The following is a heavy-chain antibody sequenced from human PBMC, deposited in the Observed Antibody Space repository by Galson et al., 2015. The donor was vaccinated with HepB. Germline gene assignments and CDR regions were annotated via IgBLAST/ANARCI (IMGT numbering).Heavy chain of an antibody. Sequence: SVTVSCKASGSTFTSYAMHWVRQAPGQRLEWKGWINAGNGNTKYSQKFQGRVTITRDTSASTAYMELSSLRSEDTAVYYCARISRFTGSYYGYYYYGMDVWGQGTTVTVSS. J-gene: IGHJ6*02. CDR3: ARISRFTGSYYGYYYYGMDV. V-gene: IGHV1-3*01. D-gene: IGHD1-26*01. CDR2: INAGNGNT. CDR1: GSTFTSYA.